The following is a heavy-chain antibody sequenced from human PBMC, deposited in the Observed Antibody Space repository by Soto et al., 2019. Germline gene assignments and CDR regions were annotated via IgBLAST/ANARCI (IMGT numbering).Heavy chain of an antibody. D-gene: IGHD4-17*01. CDR1: GFTFSSYA. CDR3: AKPGGDYANSMDV. V-gene: IGHV3-23*01. CDR2: FSVSGCST. J-gene: IGHJ6*03. Sequence: GGSLRLSCAASGFTFSSYAMSWVRQAPGKGLEWVSTFSVSGCSTYYADSVKGRFTISRDNSKNTLYLQMNSLRADDTAVYYCAKPGGDYANSMDVWGKGTTVPVSS.